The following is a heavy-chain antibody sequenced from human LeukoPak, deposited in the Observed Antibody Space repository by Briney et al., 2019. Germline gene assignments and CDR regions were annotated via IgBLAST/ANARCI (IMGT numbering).Heavy chain of an antibody. CDR3: ARDGSIAVAGRIDY. D-gene: IGHD6-19*01. CDR2: INAGNGNT. CDR1: GGTFSSYA. V-gene: IGHV1-3*01. Sequence: ASVKVSCKASGGTFSSYAISWVRQAPGQGLEWMGWINAGNGNTKYSQKFQGRVTITRDTSASTAYMELSSLRSEDTAVYYCARDGSIAVAGRIDYWGQGTLVTVSS. J-gene: IGHJ4*02.